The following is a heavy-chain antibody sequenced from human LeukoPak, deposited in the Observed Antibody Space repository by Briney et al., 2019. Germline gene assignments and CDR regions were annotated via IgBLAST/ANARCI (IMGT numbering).Heavy chain of an antibody. J-gene: IGHJ6*02. CDR3: ARVDGYYGSGSYPYYGMDV. V-gene: IGHV1-69*13. CDR1: GYTFTSYA. Sequence: SVKVSCKASGYTFTSYAISWVRQAPGQGLEWMGGIIPIFGTANYAQKFQGRVTITADESTSTAYMELSSLRFEDTAVYYCARVDGYYGSGSYPYYGMDVWGQGTTVTVSS. D-gene: IGHD3-10*01. CDR2: IIPIFGTA.